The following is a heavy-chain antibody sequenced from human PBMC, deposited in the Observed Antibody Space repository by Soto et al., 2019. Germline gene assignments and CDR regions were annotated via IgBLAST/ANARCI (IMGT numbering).Heavy chain of an antibody. V-gene: IGHV1-18*01. D-gene: IGHD2-2*01. Sequence: QVQLVQSGAEVKKPGASVKVSCKASGYTFTSYGISWVRQAPGQGLEWMGWISAYNGNTNYAQKLQGRVTMTTDTSTSTAYMELRSLGSDDTAVYYCAREAVFSYRTPDDAFDIWGQGTMVTVSS. CDR2: ISAYNGNT. CDR1: GYTFTSYG. J-gene: IGHJ3*02. CDR3: AREAVFSYRTPDDAFDI.